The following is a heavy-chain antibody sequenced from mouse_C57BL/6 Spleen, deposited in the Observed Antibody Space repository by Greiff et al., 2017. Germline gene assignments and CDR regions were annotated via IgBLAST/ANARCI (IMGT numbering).Heavy chain of an antibody. CDR3: ARDRDYGNYFSYWYFDV. D-gene: IGHD2-1*01. CDR2: INYDGSST. V-gene: IGHV5-16*01. J-gene: IGHJ1*03. CDR1: GFTFSDYY. Sequence: EVKLMESEGGLVQPGSSMKLSCTASGFTFSDYYMAWVRQVPEKGLEWVANINYDGSSTYYLDSLKSRFIISRDNAKNILYLQMSSLKSEDTATYYCARDRDYGNYFSYWYFDVWGTGTTVTVSS.